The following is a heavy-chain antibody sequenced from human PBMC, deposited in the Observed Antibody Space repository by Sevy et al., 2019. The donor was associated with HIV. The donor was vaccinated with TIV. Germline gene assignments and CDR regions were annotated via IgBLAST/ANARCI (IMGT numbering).Heavy chain of an antibody. Sequence: GGSLRLSCAASGFTFDDYGMSWVRQAPGKGLEWVSGINWNGGSTGYADSVKGRFTISRDNAKNSLYLEMNSLRAEDTALYYCARSPTTVVTFQGYYFDYWGQGTLVTVSS. CDR3: ARSPTTVVTFQGYYFDY. V-gene: IGHV3-20*04. J-gene: IGHJ4*02. CDR2: INWNGGST. CDR1: GFTFDDYG. D-gene: IGHD4-17*01.